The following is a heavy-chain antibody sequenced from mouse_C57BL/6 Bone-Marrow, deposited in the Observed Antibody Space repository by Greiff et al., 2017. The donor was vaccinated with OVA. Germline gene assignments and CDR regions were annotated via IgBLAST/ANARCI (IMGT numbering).Heavy chain of an antibody. CDR1: GYAFSSSW. CDR2: IYPGDGDT. Sequence: QVQLQQSGPELVKPGASVKISCKASGYAFSSSWMNWVKQRPGKGLEWIGRIYPGDGDTNYNGKFKGKATLTADKSSSTAYMQLSSLTSEDSAVYFCARKEYDGTRDYFDYWGQGTTLTVSS. J-gene: IGHJ2*01. D-gene: IGHD2-3*01. V-gene: IGHV1-82*01. CDR3: ARKEYDGTRDYFDY.